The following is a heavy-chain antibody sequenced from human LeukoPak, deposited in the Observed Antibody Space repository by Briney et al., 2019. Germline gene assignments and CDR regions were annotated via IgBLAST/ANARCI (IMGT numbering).Heavy chain of an antibody. CDR3: AKDGGGAYCGGDCFPYYLDY. D-gene: IGHD2-21*02. CDR1: GFTFSSYA. Sequence: GGSLRLSCAASGFTFSSYAMHWVRQAPGKGLEWVAVISYDGSNEYYADSVKGRSTISRDNSKNTLYLQMNSLSAEDTAVYYCAKDGGGAYCGGDCFPYYLDYWGQGTLVTVSS. CDR2: ISYDGSNE. J-gene: IGHJ4*02. V-gene: IGHV3-30*04.